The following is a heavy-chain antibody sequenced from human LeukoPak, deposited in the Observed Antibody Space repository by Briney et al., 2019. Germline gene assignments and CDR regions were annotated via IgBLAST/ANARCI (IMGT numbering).Heavy chain of an antibody. Sequence: TSETLSLTCTVSGGSISSSSYYWGWIRQPPGKGLEWIGSIYYSGSTYYNPSLKSRVTISVDTSKNQFSLKLSSVTAADTAVYYCARGSKGFNPWGQGTLVTVSS. CDR1: GGSISSSSYY. V-gene: IGHV4-39*07. CDR3: ARGSKGFNP. CDR2: IYYSGST. J-gene: IGHJ5*02. D-gene: IGHD3-10*01.